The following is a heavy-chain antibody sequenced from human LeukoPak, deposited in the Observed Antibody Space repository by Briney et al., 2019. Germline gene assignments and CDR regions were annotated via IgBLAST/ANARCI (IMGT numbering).Heavy chain of an antibody. CDR3: ARAGELRYMDV. V-gene: IGHV3-11*04. CDR1: GFTFSDYY. D-gene: IGHD3-16*01. Sequence: KTGGSLRLSCAASGFTFSDYYMSWIRQAPGKGLEWVSTIKGTGLTTYYADSVKGRFTISRDNAKNSLFLQMSSLRADDTAIYYCARAGELRYMDVWGKGTAVTVSS. J-gene: IGHJ6*03. CDR2: IKGTGLTT.